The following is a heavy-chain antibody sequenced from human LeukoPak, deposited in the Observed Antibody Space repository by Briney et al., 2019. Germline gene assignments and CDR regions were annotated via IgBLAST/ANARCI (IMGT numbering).Heavy chain of an antibody. D-gene: IGHD4-17*01. J-gene: IGHJ4*02. V-gene: IGHV3-23*01. CDR3: AKSRQMTTVTPFDY. CDR1: GFTFSSCA. CDR2: ISGSGDNT. Sequence: GGSLRLSCAGSGFTFSSCAMSWVRQAPGKGLEWVSGISGSGDNTYYADSVKGRFTISRDNSKNMLYLQMNSLRAEDTAVYYCAKSRQMTTVTPFDYWGQGTLVTVSS.